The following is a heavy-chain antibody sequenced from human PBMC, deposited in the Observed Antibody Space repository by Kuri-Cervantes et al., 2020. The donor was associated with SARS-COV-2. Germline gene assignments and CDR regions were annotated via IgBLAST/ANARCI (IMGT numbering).Heavy chain of an antibody. D-gene: IGHD2-2*01. V-gene: IGHV1-69*11. CDR1: EGTFSSYA. J-gene: IGHJ6*03. CDR2: VIPILGTA. Sequence: SVKVSCKASEGTFSSYAISWVRQAPGQGLEWMGRVIPILGTANYAQKFQGRVTITADESTSTAYMELSSLRSEDTAVYYCARASTYCSSTSCYDYYYMDVWGKGTTVTVSS. CDR3: ARASTYCSSTSCYDYYYMDV.